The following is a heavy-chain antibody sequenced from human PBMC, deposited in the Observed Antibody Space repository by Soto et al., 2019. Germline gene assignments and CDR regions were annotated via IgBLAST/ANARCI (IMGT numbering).Heavy chain of an antibody. V-gene: IGHV3-30*18. D-gene: IGHD6-13*01. J-gene: IGHJ4*02. CDR1: GFTFRSYG. CDR2: VSYDGSKK. Sequence: GGSLRLSCEVSGFTFRSYGMHWVRQAPGKGLEWVAVVSYDGSKKYYTDPVKGRFTISRDNSKNTLYLQMNSLRTEDTAVYYCAKSKAAAGKRAGYYFDYWGQGSLVTVSS. CDR3: AKSKAAAGKRAGYYFDY.